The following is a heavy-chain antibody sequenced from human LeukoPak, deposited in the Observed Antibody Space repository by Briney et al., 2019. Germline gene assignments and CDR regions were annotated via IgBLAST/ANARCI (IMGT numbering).Heavy chain of an antibody. Sequence: GSLRLSCSASGVAFSTYWMNWIRQPPGKGLEWIGNIFYSGSTYYSPSLKSRVTISLDTSRNQFSLKLNSVTAADTAVYYCAKSNGYGLVDIWGQGTMVTVSS. CDR3: AKSNGYGLVDI. CDR2: IFYSGST. V-gene: IGHV4-59*12. D-gene: IGHD3-10*01. CDR1: GVAFSTYW. J-gene: IGHJ3*02.